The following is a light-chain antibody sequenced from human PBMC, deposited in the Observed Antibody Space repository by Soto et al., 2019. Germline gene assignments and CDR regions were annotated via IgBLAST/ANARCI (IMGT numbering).Light chain of an antibody. J-gene: IGKJ1*01. CDR3: QQSYSTPT. CDR1: HSIDNY. CDR2: AAS. V-gene: IGKV1-39*01. Sequence: DIQMTQSPSSLSASVGDRITITCRASHSIDNYLSWYQLKPGKATKLLIYAASSLQSGVPSRFSGSGSGTDFTLTISSLQPEDFATYYYQQSYSTPTFGQGTKVDI.